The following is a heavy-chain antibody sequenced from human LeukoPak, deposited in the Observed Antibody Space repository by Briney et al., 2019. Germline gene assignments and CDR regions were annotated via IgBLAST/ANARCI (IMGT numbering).Heavy chain of an antibody. CDR1: GFTFSSYA. CDR3: ARPDTAWNYYGMDV. D-gene: IGHD5-18*01. CDR2: ISGSGGST. Sequence: GGSLRLSCAASGFTFSSYAMSWVRQAPGKGLEWVSAISGSGGSTYYADSVKGRFTISRDNSKNTLYLQMNSLRAEDTAVYYCARPDTAWNYYGMDVWGQGTTVTVSS. V-gene: IGHV3-23*01. J-gene: IGHJ6*02.